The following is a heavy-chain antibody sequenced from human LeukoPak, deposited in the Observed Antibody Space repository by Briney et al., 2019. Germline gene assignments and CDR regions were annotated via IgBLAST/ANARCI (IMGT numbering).Heavy chain of an antibody. V-gene: IGHV3-15*01. D-gene: IGHD5-18*01. J-gene: IGHJ3*02. CDR1: GLTFSNAW. CDR3: TTEGFTYGYHAFDI. CDR2: IKSQTGGATT. Sequence: GGSLRLSCAASGLTFSNAWMSWVRQAPGKGLGWVGRIKSQTGGATTDYAAPVKGRFTISRDDSKNTLYLQMNSLKTEDTALYYCTTEGFTYGYHAFDIWGQGTMVTVSS.